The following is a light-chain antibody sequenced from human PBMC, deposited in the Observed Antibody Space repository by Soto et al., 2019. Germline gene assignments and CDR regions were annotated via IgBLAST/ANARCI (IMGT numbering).Light chain of an antibody. CDR1: QSISSY. V-gene: IGKV1-39*01. J-gene: IGKJ4*01. Sequence: DIQMTQSPSSLSASVGDRVTITCRASQSISSYLNWYQQKPGKAPKLLIYAASSLQSGVPSRFSGRGSGTDFTLPISSLQPEDFATYYCQQSYSTLVTFGGGTKVDIK. CDR3: QQSYSTLVT. CDR2: AAS.